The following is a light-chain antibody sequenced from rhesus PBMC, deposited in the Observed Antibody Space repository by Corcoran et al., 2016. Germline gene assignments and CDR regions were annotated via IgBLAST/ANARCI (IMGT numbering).Light chain of an antibody. J-gene: IGKJ2*01. CDR2: YVT. CDR3: QQYHSLPYS. V-gene: IGKV1-25*01. Sequence: DIQMTQSPSSLSASVGDRVTITCRASQGISSYLAWYQQKAGEAPRVLIYYVTTLQTGVPSRFSGSGSGTVFSLSISGLQPEDFATYFCQQYHSLPYSFGQGTTVEIK. CDR1: QGISSY.